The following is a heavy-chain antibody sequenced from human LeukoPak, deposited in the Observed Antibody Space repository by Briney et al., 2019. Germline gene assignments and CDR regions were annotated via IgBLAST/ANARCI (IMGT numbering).Heavy chain of an antibody. V-gene: IGHV1-69*04. D-gene: IGHD3-22*01. CDR3: ARDAPGYYDSSGYYDAFDI. CDR1: GYTFISYY. CDR2: IIPILGIA. Sequence: GASVKVSCKASGYTFISYYMHWVRQAPGQGLEWMGRIIPILGIANYAQKFQGRVTITADKSTSTAYMELSSLRSEDTAVYYCARDAPGYYDSSGYYDAFDIWGQGTMVTVSS. J-gene: IGHJ3*02.